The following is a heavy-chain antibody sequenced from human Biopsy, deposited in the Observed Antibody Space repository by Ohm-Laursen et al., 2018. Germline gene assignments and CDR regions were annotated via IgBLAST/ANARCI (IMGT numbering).Heavy chain of an antibody. CDR3: AADINVWNVNY. Sequence: TLSLTCTVSGGSITADFWTWIRQTPGERLEWIGYRFHSGSPMYNPSLKSRVTISVDTSKSQFSLTLTSVTAADTAVYYCAADINVWNVNYWGQGTQVIVSS. CDR1: GGSITADF. J-gene: IGHJ4*02. V-gene: IGHV4-4*09. D-gene: IGHD1-1*01. CDR2: RFHSGSP.